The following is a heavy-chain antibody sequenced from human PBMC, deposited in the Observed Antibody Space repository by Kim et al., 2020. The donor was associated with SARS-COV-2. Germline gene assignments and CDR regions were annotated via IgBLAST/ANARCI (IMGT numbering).Heavy chain of an antibody. CDR2: ISAYNGNT. D-gene: IGHD3-16*02. CDR3: ARDNSMITFGGVIASYYYYYGMDV. Sequence: ASVKVSCKASGYTFTSYGISWVRQAPGQGLEWMGWISAYNGNTNYAQKLQGRVTMTTDTSTSTAYMELRSLRSDDTAVYYCARDNSMITFGGVIASYYYYYGMDVWGQGTTVTVSS. V-gene: IGHV1-18*01. J-gene: IGHJ6*02. CDR1: GYTFTSYG.